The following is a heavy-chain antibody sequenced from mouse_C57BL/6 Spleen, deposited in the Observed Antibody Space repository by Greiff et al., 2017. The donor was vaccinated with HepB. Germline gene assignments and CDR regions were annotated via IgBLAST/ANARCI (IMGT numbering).Heavy chain of an antibody. CDR2: IYPGDGDT. J-gene: IGHJ2*01. D-gene: IGHD1-1*01. CDR1: GYAFSSYW. V-gene: IGHV1-80*01. Sequence: QVQLQQSGAELVKPGASVKISCKASGYAFSSYWMNWVKQRPGKGLEWIGQIYPGDGDTNYNGKFKGKATLTADKSSSTAYMQLSSLTSEDSAVYFCARWEVLRSLYYFDYWGQGTTLTVSS. CDR3: ARWEVLRSLYYFDY.